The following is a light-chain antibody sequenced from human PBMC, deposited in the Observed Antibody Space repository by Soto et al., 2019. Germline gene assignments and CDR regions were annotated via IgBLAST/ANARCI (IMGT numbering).Light chain of an antibody. V-gene: IGKV2-28*01. CDR3: MQALQTPNT. J-gene: IGKJ5*01. CDR1: QSLLYSDGDNY. Sequence: DIVMTQSPLSLRFTPGEPASVSCRSSQSLLYSDGDNYLDWCLQKPGQSPQLLIYLASNRAYGVPARFSGSGSGTYFTLKISRVEAEDVGLYYCMQALQTPNTFGQGTRLEI. CDR2: LAS.